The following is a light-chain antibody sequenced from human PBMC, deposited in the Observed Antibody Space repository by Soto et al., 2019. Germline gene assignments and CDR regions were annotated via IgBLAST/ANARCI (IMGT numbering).Light chain of an antibody. CDR3: SSYTPSGTGV. V-gene: IGLV2-14*01. Sequence: QSVLTQPASVSGSPGQSITISCTGTSSDVGKYNYVSWFQQHPGKAPKLMIFDVSNRPSGVSNRFSGSKSGNTASLTISGLQAEDEADYYCSSYTPSGTGVFGGGTKLTVL. CDR1: SSDVGKYNY. CDR2: DVS. J-gene: IGLJ3*02.